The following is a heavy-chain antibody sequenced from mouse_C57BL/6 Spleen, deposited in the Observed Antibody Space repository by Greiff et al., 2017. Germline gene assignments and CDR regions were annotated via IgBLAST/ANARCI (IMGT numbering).Heavy chain of an antibody. V-gene: IGHV2-4*02. D-gene: IGHD1-1*01. CDR3: ARATVVAHWYFDV. Sequence: QVQLKESGPGLVQPSQSLSITCTVSGFSLTSYGVHWVRQPPGKGLEWLGVIWSGGSTDYNAAFISRLSISKDNSKSQVFFKMNSLQADDTAIYYCARATVVAHWYFDVWGTGTTVTVSS. CDR1: GFSLTSYG. CDR2: IWSGGST. J-gene: IGHJ1*03.